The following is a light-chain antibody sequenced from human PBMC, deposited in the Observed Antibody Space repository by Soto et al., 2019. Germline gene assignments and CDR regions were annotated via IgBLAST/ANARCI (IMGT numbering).Light chain of an antibody. CDR3: SSSRSGSTPVV. CDR1: SSDGGGYNF. J-gene: IGLJ2*01. CDR2: DVS. V-gene: IGLV2-14*03. Sequence: QSALTQPASVSASPGQSITISCTGTSSDGGGYNFVPWYQQHPGQVHKVMIYDVSKRPAGVSNRFSCSKSGNTASLPISGLQVEDEAAYYCSSSRSGSTPVVFGGGTKLTVL.